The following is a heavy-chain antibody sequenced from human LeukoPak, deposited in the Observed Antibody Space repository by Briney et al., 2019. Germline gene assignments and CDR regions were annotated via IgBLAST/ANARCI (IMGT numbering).Heavy chain of an antibody. CDR2: INHSGST. CDR1: GGSFSGYY. D-gene: IGHD7-27*01. J-gene: IGHJ4*02. V-gene: IGHV4-34*01. CDR3: ARRLRHWAPYYFDY. Sequence: SETLSLTYAVYGGSFSGYYWSWIRQPPGKGLEWIGEINHSGSTNYNPSLKSRVTISVDTSKNQFSLKLSSVTAADTAVYYCARRLRHWAPYYFDYWGQGTLVTVSS.